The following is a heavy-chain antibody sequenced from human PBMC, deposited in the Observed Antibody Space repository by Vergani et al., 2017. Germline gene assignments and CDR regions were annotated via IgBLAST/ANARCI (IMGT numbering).Heavy chain of an antibody. D-gene: IGHD6-6*01. CDR3: ARRDSSSPAVDY. V-gene: IGHV3-13*01. J-gene: IGHJ4*02. CDR2: IGTAGDT. Sequence: VRLVESGRGAVQPVGSLRLSCVASGFTFSTYDTHWVRQATGKGLEWVSAIGTAGDTYYPGSVKRRFTISRENAKNSLYLQMNGLRAGDTSVYYCARRDSSSPAVDYWGQGTLVTVSS. CDR1: GFTFSTYD.